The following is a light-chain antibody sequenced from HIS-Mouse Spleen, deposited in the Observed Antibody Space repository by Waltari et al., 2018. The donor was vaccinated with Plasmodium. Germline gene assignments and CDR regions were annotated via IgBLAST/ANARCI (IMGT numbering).Light chain of an antibody. CDR2: EGS. J-gene: IGLJ3*02. Sequence: QSALTQPASVSGSPGQSITISCTGTSSDVGSYNLVSWYQQPPGKAPKLMFYEGSKRPSGGSNRFSGSKSGNTASLTISGLQAEDEADYYCCSYAGSSTWVFGGGTKLTVL. CDR1: SSDVGSYNL. V-gene: IGLV2-23*01. CDR3: CSYAGSSTWV.